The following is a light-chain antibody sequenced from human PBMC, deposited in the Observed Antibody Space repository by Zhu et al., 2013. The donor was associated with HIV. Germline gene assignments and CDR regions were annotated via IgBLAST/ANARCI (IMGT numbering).Light chain of an antibody. V-gene: IGLV2-14*01. CDR1: SRDVGHYNY. J-gene: IGLJ2*01. Sequence: QSALTQPASVSGSPGQSITISCTGTSRDVGHYNYVSWYQQRPGKAPKLVIYEVNDRPSGVSGRFSGSKSGNTASLTISGLQADDEGAYYCASYAGSSSVIFGGGTTLTVL. CDR3: ASYAGSSSVI. CDR2: EVN.